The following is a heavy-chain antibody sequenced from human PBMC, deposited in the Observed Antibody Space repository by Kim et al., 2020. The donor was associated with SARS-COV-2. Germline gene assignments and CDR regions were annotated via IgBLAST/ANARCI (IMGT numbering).Heavy chain of an antibody. CDR3: ARELTAMGNGYYYGMDV. Sequence: GGSLRLSCAASGFTFSSYSMNWVRQAPGKGLEWVASISSSTSYIYSADSVTGRFTISRDNAKNSLYLQMNSLRAEGTAVYYCARELTAMGNGYYYGMDVWGQGATVTVSS. CDR2: ISSSTSYI. CDR1: GFTFSSYS. D-gene: IGHD5-18*01. J-gene: IGHJ6*02. V-gene: IGHV3-21*01.